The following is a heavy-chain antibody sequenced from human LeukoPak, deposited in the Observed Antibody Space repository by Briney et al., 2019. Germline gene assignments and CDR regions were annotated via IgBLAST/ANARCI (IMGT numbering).Heavy chain of an antibody. CDR1: GGSFSGYY. D-gene: IGHD3-22*01. Sequence: SETLSLTCAVYGGSFSGYYWSWLRQPPGKGLEGIGEINHSGSTNYNPSLTSRVTISVDTSKTQFSLKLSSVTAADTAVYYCARSPFGSITMIENWFDPWGQGTLVTVSS. V-gene: IGHV4-34*01. CDR2: INHSGST. CDR3: ARSPFGSITMIENWFDP. J-gene: IGHJ5*02.